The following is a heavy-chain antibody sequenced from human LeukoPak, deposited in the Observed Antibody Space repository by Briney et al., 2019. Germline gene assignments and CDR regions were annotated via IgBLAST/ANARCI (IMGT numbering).Heavy chain of an antibody. V-gene: IGHV1-2*02. CDR2: INPNSGGT. D-gene: IGHD3-22*01. J-gene: IGHJ4*02. Sequence: ASVKVSCKASGYSFTDYFIHWVRQAPGQGLEWMGWINPNSGGTNYAQKFQGRVTMTRDTSISTAYMELSRLTSDDTAVYYCARGSALFYDSSGSPPFEYWGQGTLVTVSS. CDR1: GYSFTDYF. CDR3: ARGSALFYDSSGSPPFEY.